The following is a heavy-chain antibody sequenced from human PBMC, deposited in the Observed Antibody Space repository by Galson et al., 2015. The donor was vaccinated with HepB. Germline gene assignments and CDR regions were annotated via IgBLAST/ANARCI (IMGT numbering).Heavy chain of an antibody. D-gene: IGHD6-19*01. CDR1: GYIFTSSG. J-gene: IGHJ3*02. CDR3: ARGGWYANAFDI. Sequence: SVKVSCKASGYIFTSSGISWVRQAPGKGLEWMGWIYGFNGNTNYAQRLQGRVTMTTDTSTTTAYMELRRLTSDDTAVYYWARGGWYANAFDIWGQGTMITVSS. V-gene: IGHV1-18*01. CDR2: IYGFNGNT.